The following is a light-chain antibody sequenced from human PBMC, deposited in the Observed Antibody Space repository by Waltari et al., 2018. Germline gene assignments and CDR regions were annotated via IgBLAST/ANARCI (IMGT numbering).Light chain of an antibody. Sequence: DIVMTQSPDSLAVSLGERATIYCKSSQSVLYSSNNKNYLAWYQQKPGQPPKLLICWASIRESGVPDRFSGSGSGTDFTLTISSLQAEDVAVYYCQQYYSTPPTFGQGTKVEIK. CDR3: QQYYSTPPT. J-gene: IGKJ1*01. CDR1: QSVLYSSNNKNY. V-gene: IGKV4-1*01. CDR2: WAS.